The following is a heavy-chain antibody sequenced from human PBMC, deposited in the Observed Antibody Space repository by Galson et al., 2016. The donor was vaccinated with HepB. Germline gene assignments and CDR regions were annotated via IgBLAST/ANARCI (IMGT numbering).Heavy chain of an antibody. Sequence: SVKVSCKASGYTFIDYGITWVRQAPGRGLEWVGWISGYKGNANYAQRFQDRVTVTTDTSTSTVYMELRSLRSDDTAVYYCARVIMMVQGVLRPFHFDYWGQGTLVSVSS. V-gene: IGHV1-18*01. CDR3: ARVIMMVQGVLRPFHFDY. D-gene: IGHD3-10*01. CDR2: ISGYKGNA. J-gene: IGHJ4*02. CDR1: GYTFIDYG.